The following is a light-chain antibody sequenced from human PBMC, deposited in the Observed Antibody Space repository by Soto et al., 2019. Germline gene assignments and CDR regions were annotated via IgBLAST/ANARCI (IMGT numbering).Light chain of an antibody. CDR1: QSVSTN. CDR2: DAS. J-gene: IGKJ2*01. Sequence: EVVMTPSPATLSVSPGESATVSCRAIQSVSTNLAWYPQRPGQAPRLLIYDASTRATGIPARFSGSGSGTEFTLTITSLQSEDFGFYYCQQYNNWPRTFGQGTELLIK. CDR3: QQYNNWPRT. V-gene: IGKV3D-15*01.